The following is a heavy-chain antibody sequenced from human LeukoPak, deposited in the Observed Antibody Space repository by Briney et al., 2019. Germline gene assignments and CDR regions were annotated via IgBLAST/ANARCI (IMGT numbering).Heavy chain of an antibody. D-gene: IGHD6-13*01. CDR1: GGSFSGYY. CDR2: INHSGST. CDR3: ARGAAGNKSSWYFDL. V-gene: IGHV4-34*01. J-gene: IGHJ2*01. Sequence: PSETLSLTCAVYGGSFSGYYWSWIRQPPGKGLEWIGGINHSGSTNYNPSLKSRVTISVDTSKNQFSLKLSSVTAADMAVYYCARGAAGNKSSWYFDLWGRGTLVTVSS.